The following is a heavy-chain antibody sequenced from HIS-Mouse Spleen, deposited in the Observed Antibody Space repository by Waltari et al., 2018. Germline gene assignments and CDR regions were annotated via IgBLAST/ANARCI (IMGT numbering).Heavy chain of an antibody. CDR3: ARVKT. CDR1: GYSISSGYY. CDR2: IYHSGGP. J-gene: IGHJ5*02. V-gene: IGHV4-38-2*02. Sequence: QVQLQESGPGLVKPSETLSLTCTVSGYSISSGYYWGWIRQPPGKGLEWIGSIYHSGGPYYNPALKSRVTISVDTSKNQFSLKLSSVTAADTAVYYCARVKTWGQGTLVTVSS.